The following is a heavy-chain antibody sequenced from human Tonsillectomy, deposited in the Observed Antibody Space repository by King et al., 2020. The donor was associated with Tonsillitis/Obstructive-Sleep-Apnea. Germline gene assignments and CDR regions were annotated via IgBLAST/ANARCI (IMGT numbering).Heavy chain of an antibody. CDR1: GGSFSGYY. CDR2: INHTGST. CDR3: ARGSNIPVATTTVLDY. J-gene: IGHJ4*02. D-gene: IGHD5-12*01. V-gene: IGHV4-34*01. Sequence: VQLQQWGAGLLKSSETLSLTCAVYGGSFSGYYWSWIRQPPGKGLEWIGEINHTGSTNYNPSLKSRVTISVDTSNNQFSLKLSSVTAADPAVYYCARGSNIPVATTTVLDYWGQGTLVTVSS.